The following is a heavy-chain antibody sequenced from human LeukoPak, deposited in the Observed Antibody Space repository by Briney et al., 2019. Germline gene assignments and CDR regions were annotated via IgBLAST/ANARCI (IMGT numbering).Heavy chain of an antibody. D-gene: IGHD3-10*01. V-gene: IGHV1-46*01. Sequence: GASVKVSCKASGYTFTSYYMHWVRQAPGQGLEWMGIINPSGGSTSYAHKFQGRVTMTRDMSTSTVYMELSSLRSEDTAVYYCARDYLEYYGSGSYYNGNYWGQGTLVTVSS. CDR1: GYTFTSYY. J-gene: IGHJ4*02. CDR2: INPSGGST. CDR3: ARDYLEYYGSGSYYNGNY.